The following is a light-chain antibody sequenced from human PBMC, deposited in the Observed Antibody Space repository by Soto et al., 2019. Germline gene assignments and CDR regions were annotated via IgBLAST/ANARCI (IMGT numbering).Light chain of an antibody. V-gene: IGKV2-24*01. J-gene: IGKJ2*01. CDR1: QSLVHKDGGTY. CDR3: MPATHFPYT. Sequence: DAVLTQTPLSSAVTLGQPASISCTSSQSLVHKDGGTYLSWLHPRPGQTPRLLSYKVSDRVSGVPDKFSGSRAGTDCTLGISRVEEEDVGIYYCMPATHFPYTFGQGTTLDIK. CDR2: KVS.